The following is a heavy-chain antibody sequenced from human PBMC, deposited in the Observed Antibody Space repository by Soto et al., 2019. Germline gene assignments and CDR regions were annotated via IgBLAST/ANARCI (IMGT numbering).Heavy chain of an antibody. Sequence: KESGPALVNPTQTLTLTCSFSGFSLSGTSVGVGWIRQPPGKALEWLTLIYGNDDKRYSXXLKSRLTITKDTSKNQVVLTMXXXXXXXXXXXXXXXXXXXXXXXXXFDFWGQGTLVTVSS. CDR3: XXXXXXXXXXXXFDF. CDR1: GFSLSGTSVG. J-gene: IGHJ4*02. CDR2: IYGNDDK. V-gene: IGHV2-5*01.